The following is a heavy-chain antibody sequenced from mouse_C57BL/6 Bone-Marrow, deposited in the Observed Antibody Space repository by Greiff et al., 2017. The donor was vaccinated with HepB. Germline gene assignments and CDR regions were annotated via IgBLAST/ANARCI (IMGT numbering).Heavy chain of an antibody. J-gene: IGHJ2*01. CDR3: ARDSWLLPFDY. D-gene: IGHD2-3*01. V-gene: IGHV5-4*01. Sequence: EVKLMESGGDLVKPGGSLKLSCAASGFTFSSYAMSWVRQTPEKRLEWVATISDGGSYTYYPDNVKGRFTISRDNAKNNLYLQMSHLKSEDTAMYYCARDSWLLPFDYWGQGTTLTVSS. CDR1: GFTFSSYA. CDR2: ISDGGSYT.